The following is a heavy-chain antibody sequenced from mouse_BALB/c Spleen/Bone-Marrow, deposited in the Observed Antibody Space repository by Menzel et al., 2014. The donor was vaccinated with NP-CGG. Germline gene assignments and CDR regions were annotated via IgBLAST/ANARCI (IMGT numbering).Heavy chain of an antibody. Sequence: VKLMESGAELARPGASVKLSCKASGYTFTDYYINWVKQRTGQGLEWIGEIYPGSGKTYHNEKFKGKATLTADKSSSTAYMQLSSLTSEDPAVYFCASNWDWGQGTLVTVSA. CDR2: IYPGSGKT. J-gene: IGHJ3*01. CDR3: ASNWD. D-gene: IGHD4-1*01. CDR1: GYTFTDYY. V-gene: IGHV1-77*01.